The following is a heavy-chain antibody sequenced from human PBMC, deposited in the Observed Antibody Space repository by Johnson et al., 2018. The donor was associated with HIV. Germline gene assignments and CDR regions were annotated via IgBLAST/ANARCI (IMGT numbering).Heavy chain of an antibody. J-gene: IGHJ3*02. Sequence: VLLVESGGGLVQPGGSLRLSCAASGFTFSSYDMHWVRQVTGKGLEWVSAIGTAGDTYYPGSVKGRFTISRDNSENTLYLQMNSLRAEDTAVYYCARAPSPGPGGAFDIWGQGTMVTVSS. CDR2: IGTAGDT. CDR1: GFTFSSYD. V-gene: IGHV3-13*01. CDR3: ARAPSPGPGGAFDI.